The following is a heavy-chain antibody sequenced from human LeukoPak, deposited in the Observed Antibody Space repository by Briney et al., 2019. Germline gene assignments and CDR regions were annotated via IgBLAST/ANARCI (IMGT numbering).Heavy chain of an antibody. J-gene: IGHJ4*02. V-gene: IGHV6-1*01. CDR1: GDSVSSNSAA. CDR3: ARVRYYYGSGSYTTFDY. Sequence: SQTLSLTCAISGDSVSSNSAAWNWIRQSPSRGLEWLGRTYYRSNWYNDYAVSVKSRITINPDTSKNQFSLQLNSVTPEDTAVYYCARVRYYYGSGSYTTFDYWGQGTLVTVSS. CDR2: TYYRSNWYN. D-gene: IGHD3-10*01.